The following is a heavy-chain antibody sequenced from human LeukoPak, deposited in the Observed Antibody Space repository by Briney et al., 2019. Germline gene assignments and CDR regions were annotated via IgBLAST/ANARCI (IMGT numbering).Heavy chain of an antibody. J-gene: IGHJ4*02. CDR1: GFSFDDYG. CDR3: AKDRYFYDSGSKVS. V-gene: IGHV3-9*01. CDR2: ISWNGGNI. D-gene: IGHD3-22*01. Sequence: GGSLRLSCVASGFSFDDYGMFWVRQTPGKGLEWVSGISWNGGNIGYADSVKGRFTISRDNAKKSLYLQMNSLRVEDTAFYYCAKDRYFYDSGSKVSWGRGTLVTVSS.